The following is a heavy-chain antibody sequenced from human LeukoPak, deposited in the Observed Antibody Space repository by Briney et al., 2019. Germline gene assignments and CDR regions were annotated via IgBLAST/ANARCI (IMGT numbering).Heavy chain of an antibody. CDR2: INHSGST. V-gene: IGHV4-34*01. J-gene: IGHJ4*02. D-gene: IGHD5-12*01. Sequence: SETLSLTCAVYGGSFSGYYWSWIRQPPGKGLEWIGEINHSGSTNYNPSLKSRVTISVDTSKNQFSLKLSSVTAADTAVYYCARGGGWLYYFDYWGQGTLVTVSP. CDR1: GGSFSGYY. CDR3: ARGGGWLYYFDY.